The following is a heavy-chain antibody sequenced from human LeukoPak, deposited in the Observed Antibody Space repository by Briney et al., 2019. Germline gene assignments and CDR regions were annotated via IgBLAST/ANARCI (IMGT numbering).Heavy chain of an antibody. J-gene: IGHJ6*03. CDR3: ARDGRVPAAILEFDYYYLYMDV. Sequence: GASVKVSCKASGYTFTYRYLHWVRQAPGQALEWMGWTTPFNGNTNYAQKFQGRVTITTDESTSTAYMELSSLRSEDTAVYYCARDGRVPAAILEFDYYYLYMDVWGKGTTVTVSS. V-gene: IGHV1-45*02. D-gene: IGHD2-2*02. CDR2: TTPFNGNT. CDR1: GYTFTYRY.